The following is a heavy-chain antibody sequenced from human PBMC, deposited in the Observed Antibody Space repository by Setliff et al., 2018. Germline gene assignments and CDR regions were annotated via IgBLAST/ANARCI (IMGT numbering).Heavy chain of an antibody. Sequence: PGGSLRLSCVASGFIFSSYGMHWVRQAPGKGLEWVAYIQYDGRNKYYADSVRGRFTISRDNSKNTLFLQMNSLRTDDTAVFYCVRDSPSSLYNFWSGCSDYWGQGTLVTVSS. CDR3: VRDSPSSLYNFWSGCSDY. CDR2: IQYDGRNK. CDR1: GFIFSSYG. J-gene: IGHJ4*02. V-gene: IGHV3-30*02. D-gene: IGHD3-3*01.